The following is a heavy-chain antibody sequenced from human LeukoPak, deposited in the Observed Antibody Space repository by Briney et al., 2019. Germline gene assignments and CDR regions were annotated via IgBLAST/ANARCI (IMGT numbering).Heavy chain of an antibody. CDR1: GGSFSGYY. CDR3: ARTRYCTNGVCRASWFDP. D-gene: IGHD2-8*01. V-gene: IGHV4-34*01. Sequence: PSETLSLTCAVYGGSFSGYYWSWIRQSPGKGLEWIGEINHSGSTNYNPSLKSRVTISVDTSKNQFSLKLSSVTAADTAVYYCARTRYCTNGVCRASWFDPWGQGTLVTVSS. CDR2: INHSGST. J-gene: IGHJ5*02.